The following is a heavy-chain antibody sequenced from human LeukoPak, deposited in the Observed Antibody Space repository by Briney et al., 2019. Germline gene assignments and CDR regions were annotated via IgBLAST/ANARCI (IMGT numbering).Heavy chain of an antibody. Sequence: SETLSLTCAVYGGSFSGYYWSWVRQPPGKGLEWIGEINHSGSTNYNPSLKSRVTISVDKSKNQFSLKLSSVTAADTAVYYCARASHDYGDYSHFDYWGQGTLVTVSS. CDR1: GGSFSGYY. J-gene: IGHJ4*02. D-gene: IGHD4-17*01. V-gene: IGHV4-34*01. CDR2: INHSGST. CDR3: ARASHDYGDYSHFDY.